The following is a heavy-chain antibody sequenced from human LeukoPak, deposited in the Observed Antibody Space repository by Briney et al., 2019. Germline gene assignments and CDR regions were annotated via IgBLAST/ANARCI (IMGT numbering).Heavy chain of an antibody. CDR1: GGSFSGYY. CDR3: ARGQYNWFDP. J-gene: IGHJ5*02. V-gene: IGHV4-34*01. CDR2: INHSGST. Sequence: SETLSLTCAVYGGSFSGYYWSWTRQPPGKGLEWIGEINHSGSTNYNPSLKSRVTISVDTSKNQFSLKLSSVTAADTAVYYCARGQYNWFDPWGQGTLVTVSS.